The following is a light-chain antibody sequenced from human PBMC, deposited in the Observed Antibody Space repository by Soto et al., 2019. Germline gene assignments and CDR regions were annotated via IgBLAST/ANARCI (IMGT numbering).Light chain of an antibody. CDR1: QSVSKKY. J-gene: IGKJ5*01. Sequence: EIVLTQSPGTLSLSPGERATLSCRASQSVSKKYLAWYQQKPGQALRLLIYGASSRATGIPDRFSGSGSGTDFTLTISRLETADFAVYYCQQYGSSPITFGQGTRLEIK. CDR2: GAS. CDR3: QQYGSSPIT. V-gene: IGKV3-20*01.